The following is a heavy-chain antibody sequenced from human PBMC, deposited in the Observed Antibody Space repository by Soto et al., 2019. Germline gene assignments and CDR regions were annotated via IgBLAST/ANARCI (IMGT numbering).Heavy chain of an antibody. CDR2: IYYTGSA. J-gene: IGHJ4*02. CDR3: SRGWTATVGNDVDY. D-gene: IGHD1-1*01. CDR1: GGSISRGDHY. Sequence: VQLQESGPGLLKPSQTLSLTCNVSGGSISRGDHYWSWISKPPGKGLEWIGYIYYTGSAYYNPSLETRVTISVDASQNQFSLRLTSVTVADTAVYYCSRGWTATVGNDVDYWGQGTLVTVSS. V-gene: IGHV4-30-4*01.